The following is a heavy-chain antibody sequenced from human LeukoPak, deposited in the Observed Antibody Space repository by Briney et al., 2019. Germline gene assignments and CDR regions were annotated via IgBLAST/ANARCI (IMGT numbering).Heavy chain of an antibody. CDR2: ISGSGGST. Sequence: GGSLRLSCAASGFTFSSYAMSWVRQAPGKGLEWVSAISGSGGSTYYADSVKGRFTISRDNSKNTLYLQMNSLRAEDTAVYYYAKSTVVTPWFDPWGQGTLVTVSS. D-gene: IGHD4-23*01. CDR3: AKSTVVTPWFDP. J-gene: IGHJ5*02. V-gene: IGHV3-23*01. CDR1: GFTFSSYA.